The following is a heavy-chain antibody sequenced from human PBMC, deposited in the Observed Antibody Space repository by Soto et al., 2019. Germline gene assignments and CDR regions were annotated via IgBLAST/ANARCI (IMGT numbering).Heavy chain of an antibody. V-gene: IGHV4-59*02. Sequence: SETLSLTCTVSGDSVTNYFWSWIRQPPGKGLEWIGYIYYSGSTNYNPSLKSRVTISVDTSKNQFSLKLSSVTAADTAVYYCARVGDGYNIRFDYWGQGTLVTVSS. D-gene: IGHD5-12*01. J-gene: IGHJ4*02. CDR3: ARVGDGYNIRFDY. CDR1: GDSVTNYF. CDR2: IYYSGST.